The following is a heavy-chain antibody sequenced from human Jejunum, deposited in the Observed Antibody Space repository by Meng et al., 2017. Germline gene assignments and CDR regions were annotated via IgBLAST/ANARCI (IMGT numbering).Heavy chain of an antibody. CDR1: GASISSHY. J-gene: IGHJ4*02. CDR2: IYYSGDT. D-gene: IGHD4-23*01. CDR3: TRTTRTPDN. V-gene: IGHV4-59*11. Sequence: QEQLQESGPGLVKPSETLSLTCTVSGASISSHYWSWIRQPPGKGLECIGYIYYSGDTNYNPSLKNRVTMSLDMSKNQFSLKLSSVTAADTAVYYCTRTTRTPDNWGQGTLVTVSS.